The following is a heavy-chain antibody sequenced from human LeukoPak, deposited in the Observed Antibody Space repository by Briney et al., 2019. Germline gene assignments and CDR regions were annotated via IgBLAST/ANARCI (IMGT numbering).Heavy chain of an antibody. Sequence: GRSLRLSCAASGFTFSYYGMHWVRQAPGKGLEWVAVIWYDGSNKYYADSVKGRFTISRDNSKNTLYLQMNSLRAEDTAVYYCARVHFSSSPHFDYWGQGTLVTVSS. J-gene: IGHJ4*02. D-gene: IGHD6-6*01. CDR2: IWYDGSNK. CDR1: GFTFSYYG. CDR3: ARVHFSSSPHFDY. V-gene: IGHV3-33*01.